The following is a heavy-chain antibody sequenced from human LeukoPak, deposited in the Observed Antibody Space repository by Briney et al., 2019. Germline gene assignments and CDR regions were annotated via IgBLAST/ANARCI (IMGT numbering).Heavy chain of an antibody. CDR3: ARGTRPMVNYYYFYGLDV. D-gene: IGHD4/OR15-4a*01. Sequence: PGQSLRLSCAASGLTVSSNYMNWVRQAPGKGLEWLLVMYSGGGTYYADSVKGRFTISRDNSENTLYLQMNNLTPEDTAVYYCARGTRPMVNYYYFYGLDVWGQGTTVTVSS. CDR1: GLTVSSNY. J-gene: IGHJ6*02. V-gene: IGHV3-66*02. CDR2: MYSGGGT.